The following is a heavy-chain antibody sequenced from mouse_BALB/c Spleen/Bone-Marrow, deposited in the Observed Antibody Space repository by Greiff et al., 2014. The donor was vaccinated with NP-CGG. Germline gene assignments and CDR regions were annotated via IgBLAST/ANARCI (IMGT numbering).Heavy chain of an antibody. CDR3: ARGRAYYVNYGFAY. V-gene: IGHV1S29*02. Sequence: EVKLLESGPELVKPGASVKISCKASGYTFTDYNIHWVKQSHGKSLEWIGYIYPYNGGTAYNQKLKSKATLTVDNSSSTAYMGLRSLTSEDSAVYYCARGRAYYVNYGFAYWGQGTLVTVSA. CDR1: GYTFTDYN. CDR2: IYPYNGGT. D-gene: IGHD2-10*01. J-gene: IGHJ3*01.